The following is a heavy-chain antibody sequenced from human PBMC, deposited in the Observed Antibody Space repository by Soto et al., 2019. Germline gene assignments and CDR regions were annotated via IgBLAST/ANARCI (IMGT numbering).Heavy chain of an antibody. D-gene: IGHD6-13*01. CDR3: ARGPWGIAARPVYFDY. CDR1: GYTFTSYD. CDR2: MNPNSGNT. V-gene: IGHV1-8*01. Sequence: AAVKVACRASGYTFTSYDINWVRQATGQGLEWMGWMNPNSGNTGYAQKLQARVTMTTDTSTSTAYMELRSLRSDDTALYYCARGPWGIAARPVYFDYWGQGTLVTVSS. J-gene: IGHJ4*02.